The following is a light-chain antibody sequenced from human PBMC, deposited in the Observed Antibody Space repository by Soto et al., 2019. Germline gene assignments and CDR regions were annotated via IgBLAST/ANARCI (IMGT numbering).Light chain of an antibody. CDR2: DAS. J-gene: IGKJ1*01. CDR1: PNISSW. CDR3: QHYKAFSPWT. V-gene: IGKV1-5*01. Sequence: DIQMTQSPSALSASVGDRVTITCRASPNISSWLAWYQQKPGKAPKSLIYDASSLESGVPSRLSGSGSGTEFTLTISNLQPDDSATYYCQHYKAFSPWTFGQGTKVEIK.